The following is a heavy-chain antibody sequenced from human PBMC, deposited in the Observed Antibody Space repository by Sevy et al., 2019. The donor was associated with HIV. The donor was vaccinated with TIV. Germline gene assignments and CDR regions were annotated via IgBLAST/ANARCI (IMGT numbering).Heavy chain of an antibody. CDR2: ISAYNGDI. CDR1: GYTFTSYG. CDR3: ARSGGSGSYSDFDY. V-gene: IGHV1-18*01. D-gene: IGHD3-10*01. J-gene: IGHJ4*02. Sequence: ASVKVSCKASGYTFTSYGISWVRQAPGQGLEWMGWISAYNGDINYSQKLQGRLTMTTDTSTSTAYMELRSLRSDDTAVYFCARSGGSGSYSDFDYWGQGTLVTVSS.